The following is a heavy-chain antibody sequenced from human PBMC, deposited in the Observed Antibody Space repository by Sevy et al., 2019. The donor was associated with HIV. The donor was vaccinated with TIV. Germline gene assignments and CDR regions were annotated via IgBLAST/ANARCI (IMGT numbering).Heavy chain of an antibody. CDR3: AKQANECWSAYYSLHYYYYGMDV. V-gene: IGHV3-23*01. J-gene: IGHJ6*02. D-gene: IGHD3-3*01. CDR2: ISGSGGST. CDR1: GFTFSSYA. Sequence: GGSLRLSCAASGFTFSSYAMSWVRQAPGKGLEWVSAISGSGGSTYYADSVKGRFTISRDNSKNTLSLQMNSLRAEDTAVYYCAKQANECWSAYYSLHYYYYGMDVWGQGTTVTVSS.